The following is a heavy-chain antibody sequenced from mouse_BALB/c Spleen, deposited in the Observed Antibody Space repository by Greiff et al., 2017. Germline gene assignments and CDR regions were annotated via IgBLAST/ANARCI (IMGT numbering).Heavy chain of an antibody. D-gene: IGHD2-2*01. CDR3: TRWYGYDCPFAY. Sequence: QVQLQQSGAELVRPGASVTLSCKASGYTFTDYEMHWVKQTPVHGLEWIGAIDPETGGTAYNQKFKGKATLTADKSSSTAYMELRSLTSEDSAVYYCTRWYGYDCPFAYWGQGTLVTVSA. CDR1: GYTFTDYE. J-gene: IGHJ3*01. V-gene: IGHV1-15*01. CDR2: IDPETGGT.